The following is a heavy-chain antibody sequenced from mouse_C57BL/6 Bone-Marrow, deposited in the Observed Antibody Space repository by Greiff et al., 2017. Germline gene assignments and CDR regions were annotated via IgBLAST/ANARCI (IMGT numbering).Heavy chain of an antibody. V-gene: IGHV14-2*01. CDR2: IDPEDGET. D-gene: IGHD2-1*01. Sequence: EVQLQQSGAELVKPGASVKLSCTASGFNIKAYYMPWVQQRTEQGLEWIGRIDPEDGETQYAPKFQGQATITADTSSHTAYLQLSSLTSEDTAVYYCARRYYGNYAWFADWGQGTLVTVSA. CDR1: GFNIKAYY. J-gene: IGHJ3*01. CDR3: ARRYYGNYAWFAD.